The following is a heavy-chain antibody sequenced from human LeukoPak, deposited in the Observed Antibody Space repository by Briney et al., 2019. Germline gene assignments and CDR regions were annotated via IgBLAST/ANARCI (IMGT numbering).Heavy chain of an antibody. V-gene: IGHV3-30*03. CDR1: GFTFSSYG. CDR2: ISYDGSNK. Sequence: PGRSLRLSCAASGFTFSSYGMHWVRQAPGKGLEWVAVISYDGSNKYYADSVKGRFTISRDNAKNSLYLQMNSLRAEDTAVYYCARNQRRLDYWGQGTLVTVSS. D-gene: IGHD1-14*01. CDR3: ARNQRRLDY. J-gene: IGHJ4*02.